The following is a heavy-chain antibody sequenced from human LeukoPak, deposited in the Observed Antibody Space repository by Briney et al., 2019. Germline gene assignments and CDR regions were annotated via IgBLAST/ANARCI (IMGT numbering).Heavy chain of an antibody. CDR3: ARVSSGWDAEYFQY. D-gene: IGHD6-19*01. CDR2: INPDSGVT. V-gene: IGHV1-2*04. Sequence: ASVKVSCKASGYTFTGYYIHWVRQAPGQGLEWMGWINPDSGVTKYVQKFQGWVTMTRDTSISTAYMELTRLRSDDTAVYYCARVSSGWDAEYFQYWGQGTLVTVSS. CDR1: GYTFTGYY. J-gene: IGHJ1*01.